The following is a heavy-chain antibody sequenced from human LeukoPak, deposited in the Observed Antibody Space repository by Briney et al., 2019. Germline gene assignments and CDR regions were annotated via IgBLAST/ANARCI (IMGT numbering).Heavy chain of an antibody. CDR2: IIPIFGTA. J-gene: IGHJ3*02. V-gene: IGHV1-69*05. Sequence: SVKVSCKASGGTCSSYAISWVRQAPGQGLEWMGRIIPIFGTANYAQKFQGRVTITTDESTSTAYMELSSLRSEDTAVYYCARVGTWGAFDIWGQGTMVTVSS. CDR1: GGTCSSYA. CDR3: ARVGTWGAFDI. D-gene: IGHD3-16*01.